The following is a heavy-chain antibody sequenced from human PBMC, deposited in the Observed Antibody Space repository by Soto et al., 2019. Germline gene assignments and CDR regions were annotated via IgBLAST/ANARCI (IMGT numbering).Heavy chain of an antibody. CDR3: AIAVLMVYQIDY. V-gene: IGHV3-30-3*01. D-gene: IGHD2-8*01. J-gene: IGHJ4*02. CDR2: ISYDGSNK. CDR1: GFTFSSYA. Sequence: PGGSLRLSCAASGFTFSSYAMHWVRQAPGKGLEWVAVISYDGSNKYYADSVKGRFTISRDNSKNTLYLQMNSLRAEDTAVYYCAIAVLMVYQIDYWGQGTLVTVSS.